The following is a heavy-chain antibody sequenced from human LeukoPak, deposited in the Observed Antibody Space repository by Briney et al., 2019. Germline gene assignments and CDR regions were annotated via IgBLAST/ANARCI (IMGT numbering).Heavy chain of an antibody. Sequence: SETLSLTCTASGGSISSYYWSWIRQPPGKGLEWIGYIYYSGSTNYNPSLKSRVTISVDTSKNQFSLKLSSVTAADTAVYYCARVGDGYNSSGVFDYWGQGTLVTVSS. J-gene: IGHJ4*02. CDR2: IYYSGST. CDR3: ARVGDGYNSSGVFDY. D-gene: IGHD5-24*01. V-gene: IGHV4-59*01. CDR1: GGSISSYY.